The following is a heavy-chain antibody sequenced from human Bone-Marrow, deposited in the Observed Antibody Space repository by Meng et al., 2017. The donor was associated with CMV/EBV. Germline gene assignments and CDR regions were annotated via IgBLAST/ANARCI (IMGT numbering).Heavy chain of an antibody. D-gene: IGHD6-19*01. CDR2: ISYDGSDK. J-gene: IGHJ6*02. CDR3: ARGGSGWSDYYGMDV. CDR1: GFTFSSYA. Sequence: GESLKISCAASGFTFSSYAVHWVRQAPGKGLEWVAVISYDGSDKYYPDSVKGRFTISRDNSKNTLYLQMNSLRAEDTAVYYCARGGSGWSDYYGMDVWGQGTTVTASS. V-gene: IGHV3-30-3*01.